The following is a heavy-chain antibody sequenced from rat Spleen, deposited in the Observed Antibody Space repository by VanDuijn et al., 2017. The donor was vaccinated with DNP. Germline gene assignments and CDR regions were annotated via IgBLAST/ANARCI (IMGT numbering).Heavy chain of an antibody. J-gene: IGHJ2*01. CDR1: GFNFNDYW. V-gene: IGHV4-2*01. CDR3: ARERAGVDY. CDR2: INKDSRTK. Sequence: EVQLVESGGGLVQPGRSLKLSCAASGFNFNDYWMGWVRQAPGKGLEWIGEINKDSRTKNYIPSFKDKFTISRDNAQNTLYLQMNKLGSEDTAIYYCARERAGVDYWGQGVKVTVSS. D-gene: IGHD1-2*01.